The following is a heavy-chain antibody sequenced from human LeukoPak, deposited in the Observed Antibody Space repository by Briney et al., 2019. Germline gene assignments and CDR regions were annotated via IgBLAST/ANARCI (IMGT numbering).Heavy chain of an antibody. CDR3: ARDPHGMYYFDY. V-gene: IGHV1-46*01. CDR1: GYTFTSYY. J-gene: IGHJ4*02. CDR2: INPSGGST. Sequence: ASVKVSCKASGYTFTSYYMHWVRQAPGQGLERMGIINPSGGSTSYAQKSQGRVTMTRDTSTSTVYMELSSLRSEDTAVYYCARDPHGMYYFDYWGQGTLVTVSS. D-gene: IGHD5-24*01.